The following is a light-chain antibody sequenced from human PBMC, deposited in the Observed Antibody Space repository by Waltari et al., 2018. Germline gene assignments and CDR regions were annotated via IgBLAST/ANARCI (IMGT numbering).Light chain of an antibody. CDR2: GAS. CDR3: QQSYTTPLT. Sequence: DIQLTQSPSSLSSSLGDRVTITCRASQSISSYLNWYQHKRGKAPKLMIYGASSLQSGVPSRFSGSGSGTYFTLTISTLQPEDFVTYYCQQSYTTPLTFGGGTRVEIK. J-gene: IGKJ4*01. V-gene: IGKV1-39*01. CDR1: QSISSY.